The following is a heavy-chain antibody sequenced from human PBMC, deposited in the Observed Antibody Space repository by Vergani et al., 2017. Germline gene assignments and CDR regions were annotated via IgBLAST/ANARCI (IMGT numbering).Heavy chain of an antibody. CDR1: GCTLSNYD. CDR2: IQFDGSNQ. D-gene: IGHD3-16*01. J-gene: IGHJ4*02. V-gene: IGHV3-30*02. Sequence: QVQLVESGGGVVQRGGSLRLSCATFGCTLSNYDMQWIRQGPGKGLEFVAFIQFDGSNQYYADSVKGRFTLSRDFSKNTLYLQMNSLRTDDTATYYCAKHFRGWGIDYWGQGTQVIVSS. CDR3: AKHFRGWGIDY.